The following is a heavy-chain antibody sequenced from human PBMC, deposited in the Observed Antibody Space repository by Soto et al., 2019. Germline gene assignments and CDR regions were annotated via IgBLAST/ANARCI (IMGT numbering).Heavy chain of an antibody. D-gene: IGHD1-7*01. CDR3: ARDRPDNWNFVGFLDD. CDR2: IWFDGSNK. Sequence: GGSLRVSSAASGSIFTGYGMHWVRQAPGKGLEWVAVIWFDGSNKYYADSVKGRFTISRDNSKNMLYLQMNSLRVEDTAVYYCARDRPDNWNFVGFLDDWRQGTPVTAPS. V-gene: IGHV3-33*01. J-gene: IGHJ4*02. CDR1: GSIFTGYG.